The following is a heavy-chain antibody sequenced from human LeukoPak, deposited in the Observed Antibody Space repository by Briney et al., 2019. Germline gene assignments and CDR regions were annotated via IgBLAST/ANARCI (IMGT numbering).Heavy chain of an antibody. V-gene: IGHV4-38-2*02. CDR2: VYHHGNT. CDR1: GFSLSTGYS. Sequence: SETLSLTCSVSGFSLSTGYSWGWIRQPPGKGLEWIGTVYHHGNTYFNPSLMSRVTISLDTSKNQFSLKLSSVTAADTAVYYCARGVDSSGYYYPSWGQGTLVTVSS. J-gene: IGHJ4*02. D-gene: IGHD3-22*01. CDR3: ARGVDSSGYYYPS.